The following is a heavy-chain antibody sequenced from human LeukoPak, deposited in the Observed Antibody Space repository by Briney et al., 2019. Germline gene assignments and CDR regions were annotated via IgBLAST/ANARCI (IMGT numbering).Heavy chain of an antibody. CDR3: ARGYYYGSGSPQFDY. V-gene: IGHV4-4*07. CDR1: GDSISSNY. D-gene: IGHD3-10*01. Sequence: SETLSLTCTVSGDSISSNYWGWIRQTAGKGLEWIGRIYTSEYTNYNPSLKSRVAMSLDTSKNQFSLKLSSVTAADTAVYYCARGYYYGSGSPQFDYWGQGTLVTVSS. CDR2: IYTSEYT. J-gene: IGHJ4*02.